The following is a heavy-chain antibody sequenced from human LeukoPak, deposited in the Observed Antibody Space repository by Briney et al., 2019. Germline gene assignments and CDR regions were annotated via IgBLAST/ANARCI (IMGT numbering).Heavy chain of an antibody. CDR3: ARAIPKYYDSSGYYSHLGYYYYMDV. CDR1: GGSISSYY. V-gene: IGHV4-4*07. CDR2: IYTSGST. J-gene: IGHJ6*03. D-gene: IGHD3-22*01. Sequence: SETLSLTCTVSGGSISSYYWSWIRQPAGKGLEWIGRIYTSGSTNYNPSLKSRVTMSVDTSKNQFSLKLSSVTAADTAVYYCARAIPKYYDSSGYYSHLGYYYYMDVWGKGTTVTVSS.